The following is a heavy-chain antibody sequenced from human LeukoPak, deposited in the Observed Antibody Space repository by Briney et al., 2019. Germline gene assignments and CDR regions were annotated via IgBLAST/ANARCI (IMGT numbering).Heavy chain of an antibody. Sequence: PGGSLRLSCVASGFAFRNYWMYWVRQAPGKGLERVSSITSGSSYIYYADSVKGRFTISRDNAKNSLYLQMNSLRAEDTAVYYCARDPYSGSYGNYYYYFMDVWGKGTTVTISS. CDR2: ITSGSSYI. CDR1: GFAFRNYW. V-gene: IGHV3-21*01. D-gene: IGHD1-26*01. J-gene: IGHJ6*03. CDR3: ARDPYSGSYGNYYYYFMDV.